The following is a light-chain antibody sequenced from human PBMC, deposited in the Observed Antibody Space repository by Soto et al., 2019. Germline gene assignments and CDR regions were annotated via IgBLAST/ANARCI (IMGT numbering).Light chain of an antibody. CDR1: RSNIGAGYD. CDR3: QSYDTSLSGSV. J-gene: IGLJ2*01. Sequence: QSVLTQPPSVSGAPGQRVTISCTGSRSNIGAGYDVIWYQQLPGRPPRLLIFGNSSRPSGVPDRFSASKAATSATLAITGLQSDDEADYYCQSYDTSLSGSVFGGGTNLTVL. CDR2: GNS. V-gene: IGLV1-40*01.